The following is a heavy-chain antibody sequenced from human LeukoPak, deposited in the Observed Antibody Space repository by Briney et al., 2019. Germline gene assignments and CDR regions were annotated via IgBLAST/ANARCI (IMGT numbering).Heavy chain of an antibody. Sequence: PSETLSLTCTVSGGSISSYYWRWIRQPPGKGMEWIGYIYYSGSTNYNPSLKSRVTISVDTSKNQFSLKLSSVTAADTAVYYCARHIGETAAGTWWGVLDAFDIWGQGTMVTVSS. D-gene: IGHD6-13*01. CDR2: IYYSGST. J-gene: IGHJ3*02. CDR3: ARHIGETAAGTWWGVLDAFDI. CDR1: GGSISSYY. V-gene: IGHV4-59*08.